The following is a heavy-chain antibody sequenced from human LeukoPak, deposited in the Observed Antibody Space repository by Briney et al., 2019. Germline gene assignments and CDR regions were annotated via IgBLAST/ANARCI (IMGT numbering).Heavy chain of an antibody. Sequence: SETLSLTCTVSGDSISSYYWSWIRQPAGKGLEWIGRIHPSGSTNYNPSLKSRVTLSVDTSKNQFSLKLSSVTAADTAVYYCARVRLRSDAFDIWGQGTMVTVSS. CDR3: ARVRLRSDAFDI. CDR1: GDSISSYY. J-gene: IGHJ3*02. D-gene: IGHD4-17*01. V-gene: IGHV4-4*07. CDR2: IHPSGST.